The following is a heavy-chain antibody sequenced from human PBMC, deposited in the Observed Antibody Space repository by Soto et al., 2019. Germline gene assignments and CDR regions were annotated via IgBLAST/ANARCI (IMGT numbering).Heavy chain of an antibody. D-gene: IGHD6-19*01. V-gene: IGHV3-23*01. J-gene: IGHJ4*02. CDR1: GFNFGSFA. Sequence: EVQLLESGGGLVQPGGSLRLSCAASGFNFGSFAMNWVRQAPGKGLEWVSAITGSAGRIYYADSVKGRFTISRDDSRKTLYLQLNSLRVDDTAVYYCAKDTQWLARGNIDYWGQGTPVTVSS. CDR3: AKDTQWLARGNIDY. CDR2: ITGSAGRI.